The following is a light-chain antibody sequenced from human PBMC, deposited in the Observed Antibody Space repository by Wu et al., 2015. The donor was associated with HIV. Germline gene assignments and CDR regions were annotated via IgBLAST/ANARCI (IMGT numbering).Light chain of an antibody. Sequence: AIRITQSLSSLSTSTGDRVTITCRASQAISSYLAWYQQKPGKAPKLLIYAASTLQSGVPSRFSAVDLGQISLSSSAACNLKYFATYYCQQYSSYPFTFGLGTKVDIK. CDR2: AAS. V-gene: IGKV1-8*01. J-gene: IGKJ3*01. CDR1: QAISSY. CDR3: QQYSSYPFT.